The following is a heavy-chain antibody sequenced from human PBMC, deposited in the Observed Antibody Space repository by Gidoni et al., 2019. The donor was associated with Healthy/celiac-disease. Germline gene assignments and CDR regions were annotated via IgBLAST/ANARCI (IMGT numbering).Heavy chain of an antibody. Sequence: QVTLKESGPVLVTPTETLTLTCPVSGFSLSNARMRVSWIRQPPGKALEWLAHIFSNDEKSYSTSLKSRLTISKDTAKSQVVLTMTNMDPVDTATYYCARMLTYYDFWSGYYYNWFDPWGQGTLVTVSS. CDR1: GFSLSNARMR. CDR2: IFSNDEK. CDR3: ARMLTYYDFWSGYYYNWFDP. J-gene: IGHJ5*02. V-gene: IGHV2-26*01. D-gene: IGHD3-3*01.